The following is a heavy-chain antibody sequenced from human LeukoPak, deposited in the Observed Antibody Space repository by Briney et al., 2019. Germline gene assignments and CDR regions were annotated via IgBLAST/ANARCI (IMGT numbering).Heavy chain of an antibody. D-gene: IGHD3-10*01. J-gene: IGHJ5*02. CDR2: IYYSGST. V-gene: IGHV4-39*07. Sequence: PSETLSLTCTVSGGSISSSSYYWGWIRQPPGKGLEWIGSIYYSGSTYYNPSLKSRVSISVDTSKNQFSLKLSSVTAADTAVYYCARDVYYYGSGSFDPWGQGTLVTVSS. CDR1: GGSISSSSYY. CDR3: ARDVYYYGSGSFDP.